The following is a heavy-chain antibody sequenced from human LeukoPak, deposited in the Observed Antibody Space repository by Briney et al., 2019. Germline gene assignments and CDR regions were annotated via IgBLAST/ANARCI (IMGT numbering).Heavy chain of an antibody. D-gene: IGHD3-3*01. CDR1: GYTFTSYG. V-gene: IGHV1-18*01. CDR2: ISAYNGNT. J-gene: IGHJ4*02. CDR3: ARDVGDFWSGYFEIETTDY. Sequence: ASVKVSCKASGYTFTSYGISWVRQAPGQGLEWMGWISAYNGNTNYAQKLQGRVTMTTDTSTSTAYMELRSLRSDDTAVYYCARDVGDFWSGYFEIETTDYWGRGTLVTVSS.